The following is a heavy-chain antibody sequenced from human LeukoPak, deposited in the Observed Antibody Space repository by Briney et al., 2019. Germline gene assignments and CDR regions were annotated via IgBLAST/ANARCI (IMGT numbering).Heavy chain of an antibody. J-gene: IGHJ4*02. Sequence: GGSLRLSCAASGFTFSSYWMHWVRRAPGKGLVWGSRIYSDGSSTSYADSVKGRFTIFRDNDKNTLFLQMNGLRAEDTAVYYCARPTRRDGDSGVGYWGQGTLVTVAS. CDR3: ARPTRRDGDSGVGY. CDR1: GFTFSSYW. D-gene: IGHD5-24*01. CDR2: IYSDGSST. V-gene: IGHV3-74*01.